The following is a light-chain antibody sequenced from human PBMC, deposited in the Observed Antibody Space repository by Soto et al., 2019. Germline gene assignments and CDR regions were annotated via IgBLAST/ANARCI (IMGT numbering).Light chain of an antibody. V-gene: IGKV1-6*01. J-gene: IGKJ1*01. CDR3: QHYNTYPWT. Sequence: AIQLAQSPSSLSDSVGDTVTSTCRSSHGIRNDLGWYQQKPGKAPKLLIYAASSLHSGVPSRFSGSGSGTEFALTVSSLQPGDFATYYCQHYNTYPWTFGQVTKVDIK. CDR2: AAS. CDR1: HGIRND.